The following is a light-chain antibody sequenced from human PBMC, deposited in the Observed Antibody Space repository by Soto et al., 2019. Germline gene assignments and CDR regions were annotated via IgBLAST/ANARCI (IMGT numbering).Light chain of an antibody. CDR1: SGDVGGYNY. Sequence: QSVLTQPRSVSGSPGQSVTISCTGTSGDVGGYNYVSWYQQHPGKAPKLMIYDVSQRPSGVPDRFSGSKSGNTASLTISGLQAEDEADYYCCSYAGSHFLFGGGTKVTVL. CDR3: CSYAGSHFL. J-gene: IGLJ2*01. V-gene: IGLV2-11*01. CDR2: DVS.